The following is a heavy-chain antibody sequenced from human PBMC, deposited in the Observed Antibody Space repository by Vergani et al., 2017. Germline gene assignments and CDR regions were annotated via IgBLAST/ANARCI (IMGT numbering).Heavy chain of an antibody. Sequence: EVQLVESAGGLVKPGGSLRLSCAASGFTFSNAWMSWVRQAPGKGLEWVGRIKSKTEGGTTDYAAPVKGRFTISRDDSKNTLYLQMNSLKTEDTAVYYCTQNAPSVATHWGQGTLVTVSS. CDR3: TQNAPSVATH. CDR2: IKSKTEGGTT. D-gene: IGHD5-12*01. V-gene: IGHV3-15*01. J-gene: IGHJ4*02. CDR1: GFTFSNAW.